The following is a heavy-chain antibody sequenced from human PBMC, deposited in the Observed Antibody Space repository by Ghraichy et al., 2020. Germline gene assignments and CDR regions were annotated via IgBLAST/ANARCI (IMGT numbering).Heavy chain of an antibody. J-gene: IGHJ6*03. Sequence: SETLSLTCTVSGASVSSSTYFWSWLRQPPGKGLEWIGYIYYSEGTKYNPSPKSRVTMSVDTSQNQFSLKLSSVTAADTAVDFCATHSTTRLHYYYMDVWGQGATATVSS. CDR3: ATHSTTRLHYYYMDV. D-gene: IGHD1-1*01. CDR2: IYYSEGT. V-gene: IGHV4-61*01. CDR1: GASVSSSTYF.